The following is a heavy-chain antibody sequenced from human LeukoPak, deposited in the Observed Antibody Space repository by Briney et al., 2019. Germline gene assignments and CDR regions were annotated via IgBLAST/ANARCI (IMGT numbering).Heavy chain of an antibody. Sequence: SDTLSLTCAVSGYSMSSINWWGWIRQPPGKGLEWIGYIYYSGSIYYNPSLKSRVTMSVDTSKNQFSLKLSSVTAVDTAVYYCARTMSSSHTVYGMDVWGQGTTVTVSS. V-gene: IGHV4-28*05. D-gene: IGHD2-2*02. J-gene: IGHJ6*02. CDR3: ARTMSSSHTVYGMDV. CDR2: IYYSGSI. CDR1: GYSMSSINW.